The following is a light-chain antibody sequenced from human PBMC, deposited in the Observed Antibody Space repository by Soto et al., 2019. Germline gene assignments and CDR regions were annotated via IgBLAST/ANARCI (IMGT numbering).Light chain of an antibody. CDR2: EVS. CDR3: SSYTGSSTYVV. CDR1: SSDDGGYKY. J-gene: IGLJ2*01. V-gene: IGLV2-14*01. Sequence: QSALTQPASVSGSPGQSITISCTGTSSDDGGYKYVSWYQQHPGKAPKLMIYEVSNRPSGVSNRFSGSKSGNTASLTISGLRSEDEAVYYCSSYTGSSTYVVFGGGTKVTVL.